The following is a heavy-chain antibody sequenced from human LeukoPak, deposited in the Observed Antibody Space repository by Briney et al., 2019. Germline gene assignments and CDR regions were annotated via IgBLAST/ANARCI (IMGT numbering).Heavy chain of an antibody. Sequence: GGSLRLSCAASGFTFSSYAMSWVRQAPGKGLEWVSAISGSGGSIYYADSVKGRFTISRDNSKNTLYLQMNSLRAEDTAVYYCAKAHDFWSGYSRLNNWFDPWGQGTLVTVSS. V-gene: IGHV3-23*01. D-gene: IGHD3-3*01. CDR2: ISGSGGSI. CDR3: AKAHDFWSGYSRLNNWFDP. J-gene: IGHJ5*02. CDR1: GFTFSSYA.